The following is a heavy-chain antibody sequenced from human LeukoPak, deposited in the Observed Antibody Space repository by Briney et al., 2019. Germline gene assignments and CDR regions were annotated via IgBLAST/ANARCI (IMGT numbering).Heavy chain of an antibody. J-gene: IGHJ3*02. V-gene: IGHV3-33*03. CDR2: ILNDGSKT. CDR1: GFSFKSYG. Sequence: GGSLRLSCAASGFSFKSYGMYWVRQAPGKGLEWVAVILNDGSKTHYVDSVKGRFTISRDDSKNTLYLQMISLRVEDTAVYYCAWSNHGDVRGAHDVLDIWGQGTMVIVSS. D-gene: IGHD4-17*01. CDR3: AWSNHGDVRGAHDVLDI.